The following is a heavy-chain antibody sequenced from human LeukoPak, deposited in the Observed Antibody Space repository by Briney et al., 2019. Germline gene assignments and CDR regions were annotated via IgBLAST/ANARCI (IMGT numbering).Heavy chain of an antibody. V-gene: IGHV1-8*01. D-gene: IGHD3-3*01. CDR3: ARVFGGTEISF. Sequence: ASVKVSCKASGYTFTTYDINWVRQATGQGLEWMGWMNPNSGDTGYSQKFQGRLIMTRNTSINTAYMELSSLRSDDTAVYYCARVFGGTEISFWGQGTLVTVSS. J-gene: IGHJ4*02. CDR1: GYTFTTYD. CDR2: MNPNSGDT.